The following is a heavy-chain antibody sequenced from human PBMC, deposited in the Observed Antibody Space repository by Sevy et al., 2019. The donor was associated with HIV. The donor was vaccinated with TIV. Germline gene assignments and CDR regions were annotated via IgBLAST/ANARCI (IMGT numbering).Heavy chain of an antibody. V-gene: IGHV4-59*08. CDR2: VYYTGGT. CDR1: GGSINSDH. Sequence: SETLSLTCTVSGGSINSDHWNWIRQPPGKGLEWIGYVYYTGGTNYYPSLKNRVTISVDRTKNQFSLKLTSVTAADTAVYYCAGRNDFDIWGQGTMVTVSS. CDR3: AGRNDFDI. J-gene: IGHJ3*02.